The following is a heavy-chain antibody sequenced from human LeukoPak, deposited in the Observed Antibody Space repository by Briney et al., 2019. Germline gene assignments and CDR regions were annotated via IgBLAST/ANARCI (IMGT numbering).Heavy chain of an antibody. CDR2: VSGNGGST. J-gene: IGHJ5*02. Sequence: GGSLRLSCTASGFTFSRYPMHWVGQAAGKGVECVSGVSGNGGSTYYADSVKGRFNISRDLSKNTLYLQMGSLRAKDMAVYYCARDYSSCCSNCFDLWGQGTLVTVSS. D-gene: IGHD6-13*01. CDR1: GFTFSRYP. V-gene: IGHV3-64*02. CDR3: ARDYSSCCSNCFDL.